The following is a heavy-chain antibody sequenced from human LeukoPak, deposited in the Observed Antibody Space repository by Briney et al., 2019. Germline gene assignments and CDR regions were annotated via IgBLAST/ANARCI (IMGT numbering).Heavy chain of an antibody. Sequence: ASVKVSCKASGYTFTSNALNWVRQSPGQGLEWMGWINTVSGNPTYAQGFTGRFVFSLDTSVSTAYLQINSLEAEDTAMYYCARGIGYCSDFSCHLDPWGQGTLVTVSS. V-gene: IGHV7-4-1*02. CDR3: ARGIGYCSDFSCHLDP. CDR1: GYTFTSNA. D-gene: IGHD2-15*01. CDR2: INTVSGNP. J-gene: IGHJ5*02.